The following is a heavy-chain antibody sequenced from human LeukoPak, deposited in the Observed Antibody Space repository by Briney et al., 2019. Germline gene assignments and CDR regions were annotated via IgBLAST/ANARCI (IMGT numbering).Heavy chain of an antibody. J-gene: IGHJ3*01. D-gene: IGHD5-24*01. CDR1: GYIFTNYN. CDR2: IKPSGGDT. Sequence: GASVKVSCKTSGYIFTNYNLHWVRQAPGQRLEWMGIIKPSGGDTSYEQKFQGRVTMTRDTSTCTVYMELSSLKFEDTAGYYCARVRDEYNDAYDLWGQGTMVTVTS. V-gene: IGHV1-46*01. CDR3: ARVRDEYNDAYDL.